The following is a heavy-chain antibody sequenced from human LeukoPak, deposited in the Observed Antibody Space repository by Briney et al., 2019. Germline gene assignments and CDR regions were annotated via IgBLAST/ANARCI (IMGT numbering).Heavy chain of an antibody. Sequence: SETLSLTCTVSGGSISSYYWSWIRQPPGKGLEWIGYIYYSGSTNYNPSLKSRVTISVDTSKNQFSLKLSSVTAADTAVYYCARGEGYCSSTSCYMGAFDIWGQGTIVTVSS. CDR1: GGSISSYY. J-gene: IGHJ3*02. V-gene: IGHV4-59*01. CDR3: ARGEGYCSSTSCYMGAFDI. CDR2: IYYSGST. D-gene: IGHD2-2*02.